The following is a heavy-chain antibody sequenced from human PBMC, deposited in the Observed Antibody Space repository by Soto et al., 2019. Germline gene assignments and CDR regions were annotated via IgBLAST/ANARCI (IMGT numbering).Heavy chain of an antibody. CDR2: IDPSDSYT. Sequence: GESLKISCQGSGYSFTIYWISWVRQMPGKGLEWMGRIDPSDSYTNYSPSFQGHVTISADKSISTAYLQWSSLKASDTAMYYCARNGAARSWFDPWGQGTLVTVSS. CDR1: GYSFTIYW. V-gene: IGHV5-10-1*01. J-gene: IGHJ5*02. CDR3: ARNGAARSWFDP. D-gene: IGHD6-6*01.